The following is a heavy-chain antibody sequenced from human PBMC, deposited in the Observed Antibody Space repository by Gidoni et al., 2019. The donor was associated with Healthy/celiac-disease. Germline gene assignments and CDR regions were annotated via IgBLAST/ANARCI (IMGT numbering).Heavy chain of an antibody. CDR2: IYHSGST. CDR3: ARDETIRYYYDSSGYLYAFDI. J-gene: IGHJ3*02. V-gene: IGHV4-38-2*02. Sequence: GWIRQPPGKGLEWIGSIYHSGSTDYNPSLKSRVTISVDTSKNQFSLKLSSVTAADTAVYYCARDETIRYYYDSSGYLYAFDIWGQGTMVTVSS. D-gene: IGHD3-22*01.